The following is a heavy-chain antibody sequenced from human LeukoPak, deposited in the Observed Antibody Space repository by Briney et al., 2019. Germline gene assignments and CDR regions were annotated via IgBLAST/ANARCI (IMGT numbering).Heavy chain of an antibody. CDR2: ISYDGSNK. V-gene: IGHV3-30*03. J-gene: IGHJ3*02. CDR3: ARGRYSSSWYIVDAFDI. D-gene: IGHD6-13*01. CDR1: GFTFSSYG. Sequence: PGRSLRLSCAASGFTFSSYGMHWVRQAPGKGLEWVAVISYDGSNKYYADSVKGRFTISRDNSKNTLYLQMNSLRAEDTAVYYCARGRYSSSWYIVDAFDIWGQGTMVTVSS.